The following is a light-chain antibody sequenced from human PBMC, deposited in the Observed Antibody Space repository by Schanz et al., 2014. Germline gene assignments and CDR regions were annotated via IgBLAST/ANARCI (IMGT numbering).Light chain of an antibody. CDR2: EVS. J-gene: IGLJ3*02. Sequence: QSALTQPPSASGSPGQSVTISCTGTSSDVGSYNRVSWYQQPPGTAPKLMIYEVSNRPSGVPDRFSGSKSGNTASLTVSGLQAEDEADYYCQSYDSSLSGPWVFGGGTKLTVL. CDR3: QSYDSSLSGPWV. CDR1: SSDVGSYNR. V-gene: IGLV2-18*02.